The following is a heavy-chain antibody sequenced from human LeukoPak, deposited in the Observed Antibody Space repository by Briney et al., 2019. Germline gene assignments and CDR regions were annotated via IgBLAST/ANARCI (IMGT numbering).Heavy chain of an antibody. V-gene: IGHV1-18*01. J-gene: IGHJ4*02. CDR3: ARDPGRENYYDSSGYIDY. Sequence: ASVKVSCKASGYTFTSYGISWVRQAPGQGLEWMGWISAYNGNTNYAQKLQGRVTMTTDTSTSTAYMELRSLRSDDTAVYYCARDPGRENYYDSSGYIDYWGQGTLVTVSS. CDR2: ISAYNGNT. D-gene: IGHD3-22*01. CDR1: GYTFTSYG.